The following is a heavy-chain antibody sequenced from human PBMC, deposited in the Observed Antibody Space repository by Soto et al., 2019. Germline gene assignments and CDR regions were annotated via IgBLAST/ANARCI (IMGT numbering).Heavy chain of an antibody. J-gene: IGHJ1*01. CDR1: GYTFTSYG. D-gene: IGHD3-9*01. CDR3: SRDSKFYDILAGYLPAEYFQH. V-gene: IGHV1-18*04. CDR2: ISAYNGNT. Sequence: VKLVKSGAEVKKPGASVKVSCKASGYTFTSYGISWVRQTPGQGLEWMGWISAYNGNTNYAQKLQGRVTMTTDTSTNTAYMELRRLSSDDTAVYYCSRDSKFYDILAGYLPAEYFQHWGQGNLVTVSS.